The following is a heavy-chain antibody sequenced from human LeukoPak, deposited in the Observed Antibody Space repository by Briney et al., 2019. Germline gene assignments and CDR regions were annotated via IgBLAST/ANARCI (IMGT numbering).Heavy chain of an antibody. D-gene: IGHD4-23*01. CDR2: IQNDGNDK. V-gene: IGHV3-30*19. CDR3: ARGVTWIDP. J-gene: IGHJ5*02. Sequence: GGSLRLSCAASGLIFSTYGMHWVRQAPGKGREWVAFIQNDGNDKYYADSVKDRFTVSRDNSKDTPDLQMNGLRDEDTDVYYCARGVTWIDPWGQGTPVTVSS. CDR1: GLIFSTYG.